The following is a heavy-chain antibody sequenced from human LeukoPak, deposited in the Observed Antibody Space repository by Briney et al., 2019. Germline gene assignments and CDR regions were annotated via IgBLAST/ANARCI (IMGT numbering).Heavy chain of an antibody. CDR2: INHSGST. V-gene: IGHV4-34*01. J-gene: IGHJ4*02. D-gene: IGHD3-10*01. Sequence: SETLSLTCAVYGGSFSGYYWSWIRQPPGKGLEWIGEINHSGSTNYNPSLKSRVTISVDTSKNQFSLKLSSVTAADTAVYYCARLLNQLYYYGSGSYYGFDYWGQGTLVTVSS. CDR1: GGSFSGYY. CDR3: ARLLNQLYYYGSGSYYGFDY.